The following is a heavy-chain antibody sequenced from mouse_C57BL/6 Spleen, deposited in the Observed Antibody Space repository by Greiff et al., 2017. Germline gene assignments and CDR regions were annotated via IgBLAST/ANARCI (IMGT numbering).Heavy chain of an antibody. J-gene: IGHJ1*03. CDR2: IYPGDGDT. D-gene: IGHD3-3*01. CDR3: AVGTWYFDV. V-gene: IGHV1-82*01. CDR1: GYAFSGSW. Sequence: VQLQQSGPELVKPGASVKISCKASGYAFSGSWMNWVKQRPGKGLEWIGRIYPGDGDTNYNGKFKGKATLTADKSSSTAYMQLISLTSEDSAVSVCAVGTWYFDVWGTGTTVTVAS.